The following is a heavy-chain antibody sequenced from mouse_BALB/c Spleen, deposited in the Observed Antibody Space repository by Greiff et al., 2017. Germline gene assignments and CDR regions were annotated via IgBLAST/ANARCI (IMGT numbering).Heavy chain of an antibody. Sequence: EVKLVESGPGLVKPSQSLSLTCTVTGYSITSDYAWNWIRQFPGNKLEWMGYISYSGSTSYNPSLKSRISITRDTSKNQFFLQLNSVTTEDTATYYCARSGKSYYGSSYVGYWYFDVWGAGTTVTVSS. CDR3: ARSGKSYYGSSYVGYWYFDV. CDR2: ISYSGST. D-gene: IGHD1-1*01. J-gene: IGHJ1*01. CDR1: GYSITSDYA. V-gene: IGHV3-2*02.